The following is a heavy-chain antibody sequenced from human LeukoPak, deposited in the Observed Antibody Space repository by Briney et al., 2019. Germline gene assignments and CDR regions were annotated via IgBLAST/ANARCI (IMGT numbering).Heavy chain of an antibody. J-gene: IGHJ4*02. CDR3: AKPHYEYYFDY. CDR2: ISYDGSNK. V-gene: IGHV3-30*18. Sequence: PGRSLRLSCAACGFTFSSYGMHWVRQAPGKGLEGGAVISYDGSNKYYADSVKGRLTISRYNSNNTLYLQMNSLRAEDTAVYYCAKPHYEYYFDYWGQGTLVTVSS. CDR1: GFTFSSYG. D-gene: IGHD4-17*01.